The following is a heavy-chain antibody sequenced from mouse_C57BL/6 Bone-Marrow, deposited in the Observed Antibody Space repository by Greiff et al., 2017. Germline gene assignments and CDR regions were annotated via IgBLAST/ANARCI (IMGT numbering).Heavy chain of an antibody. CDR2: IDPSDSYT. D-gene: IGHD2-4*01. CDR3: ARGIFYYDYDGYYAMDY. CDR1: GYTFTSYW. V-gene: IGHV1-50*01. J-gene: IGHJ4*01. Sequence: QQSCKASGYTFTSYWMQWVKQRPGQGLEWIGEIDPSDSYTNYNQKFKGKATLTVDTSSSTAYMQLSSLTSEDSAVYYCARGIFYYDYDGYYAMDYWGQGTSVTVSS.